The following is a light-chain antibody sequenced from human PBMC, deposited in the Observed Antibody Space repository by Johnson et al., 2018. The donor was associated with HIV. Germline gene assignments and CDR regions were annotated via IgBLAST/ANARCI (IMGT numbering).Light chain of an antibody. J-gene: IGLJ1*01. Sequence: QSVLTQPPSVSAAPVQKVTISCSGSSSNIGNNYVSWYQQLPGTAPKLLIYENNKRPSGIPDRFSGSKSGTSATLGITGLQTGDEADYYCGTWDSSLSAGPLYVFGTGTKVTVL. CDR2: ENN. V-gene: IGLV1-51*02. CDR3: GTWDSSLSAGPLYV. CDR1: SSNIGNNY.